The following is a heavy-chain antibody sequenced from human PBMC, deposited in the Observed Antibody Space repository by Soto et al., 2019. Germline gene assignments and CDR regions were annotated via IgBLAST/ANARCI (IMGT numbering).Heavy chain of an antibody. Sequence: GGSLRLSCAASGFTFSSYAMSWVRQAPGRGLEWVSVISGSTDTTYYADSVKGRFTISSDGSKNTLFLQMNSLRAEDTAVYFCAKGFTASCYSGYDYLGQGT. D-gene: IGHD2-15*01. CDR3: AKGFTASCYSGYDY. J-gene: IGHJ4*02. V-gene: IGHV3-23*01. CDR1: GFTFSSYA. CDR2: ISGSTDTT.